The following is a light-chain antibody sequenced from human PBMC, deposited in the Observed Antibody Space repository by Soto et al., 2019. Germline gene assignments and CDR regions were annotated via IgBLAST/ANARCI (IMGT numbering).Light chain of an antibody. V-gene: IGKV3-20*01. J-gene: IGKJ4*01. CDR1: QSVSSSY. CDR3: QQYGTSPLT. CDR2: DAS. Sequence: EIVLTQSPGTLSLSPGERATLSCRASQSVSSSYLAWYQQKPGQAPRLLIHDASSRATGIPDRFSGSGSGTDFTLTFSRLEPEDFAVYYCQQYGTSPLTFGGGTKVEIK.